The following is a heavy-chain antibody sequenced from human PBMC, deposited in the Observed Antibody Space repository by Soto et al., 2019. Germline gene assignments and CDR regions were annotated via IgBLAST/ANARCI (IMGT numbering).Heavy chain of an antibody. D-gene: IGHD3-3*01. V-gene: IGHV4-31*03. CDR3: ASQDTIFGVVSPYGMDV. CDR1: GGSISSGGYY. CDR2: IYYSGRT. Sequence: SETLSLTCTVSGGSISSGGYYWSWIRQHPGKGLEWIGHIYYSGRTYYNPSLKSRVTISVYTSKNHFSLKLSSVTAADPAVYYCASQDTIFGVVSPYGMDVWGQGTTVTVSS. J-gene: IGHJ6*02.